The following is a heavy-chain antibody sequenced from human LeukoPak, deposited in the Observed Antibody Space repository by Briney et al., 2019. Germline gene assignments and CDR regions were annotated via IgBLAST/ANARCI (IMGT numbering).Heavy chain of an antibody. CDR3: ARCYDRPANAFDI. CDR1: GYTFTSDG. CDR2: ISAYNGNT. Sequence: SAKLSCTASGYTFTSDGISSVRHAPGQRLEWVGWISAYNGNTNYAQKLQGRVTMTTDTSTSTAYMELRSLRSDDTAVYYCARCYDRPANAFDIWGQGTMVTVSS. D-gene: IGHD2-2*01. J-gene: IGHJ3*02. V-gene: IGHV1-18*01.